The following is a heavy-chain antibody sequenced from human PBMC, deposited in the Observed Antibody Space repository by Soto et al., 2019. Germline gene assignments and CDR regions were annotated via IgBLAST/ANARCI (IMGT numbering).Heavy chain of an antibody. CDR3: AKDRSDSSGRHYFDY. V-gene: IGHV3-30*18. J-gene: IGHJ4*02. CDR2: ISYDGSNK. Sequence: GGSLRLSCAASGFTFSSYGMHWVRQAPGKGLEWVAVISYDGSNKYYADSVKGRFTISRDNSKNTLYLQMNSLRAEDTAVYYCAKDRSDSSGRHYFDYWGQGTLVTVSS. D-gene: IGHD3-22*01. CDR1: GFTFSSYG.